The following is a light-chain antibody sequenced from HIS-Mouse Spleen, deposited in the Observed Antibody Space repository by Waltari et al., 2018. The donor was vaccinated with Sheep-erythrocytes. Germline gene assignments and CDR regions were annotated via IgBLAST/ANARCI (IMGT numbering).Light chain of an antibody. CDR2: DVS. V-gene: IGLV2-11*01. Sequence: QSALTQPASVSGSPGQSITISCTGTSSDVGGYNYVFWYQQHPGKAPKLMIYDVSKRPSGVPDRLSGSKSGNTASLTISGLQAEDEADYYCCSYAGSYNHVFATGTKVTVL. J-gene: IGLJ1*01. CDR1: SSDVGGYNY. CDR3: CSYAGSYNHV.